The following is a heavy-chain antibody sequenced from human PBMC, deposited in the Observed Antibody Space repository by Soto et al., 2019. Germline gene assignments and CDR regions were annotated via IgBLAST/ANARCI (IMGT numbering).Heavy chain of an antibody. CDR1: GFTFSSYG. Sequence: GGSLRLSCAASGFTFSSYGMHWVRQAPGKGLEWVAVISYDGSNKYYADSVKGRFTISRDNSKNTLYLQMNSLRAEDTAVYYCARLGWTLYYYNGMDVWGQGTTVTAP. CDR3: ARLGWTLYYYNGMDV. J-gene: IGHJ6*02. V-gene: IGHV3-30*03. D-gene: IGHD6-19*01. CDR2: ISYDGSNK.